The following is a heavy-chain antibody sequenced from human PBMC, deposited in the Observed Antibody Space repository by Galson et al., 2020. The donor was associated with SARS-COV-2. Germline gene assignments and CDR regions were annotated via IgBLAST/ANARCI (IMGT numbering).Heavy chain of an antibody. V-gene: IGHV3-30*18. CDR3: AKVHLFRTAFDY. J-gene: IGHJ4*02. CDR2: LSYDGSNR. CDR1: GFTFSDYA. Sequence: GGSLRLSCVASGFTFSDYALHWVPQAPGKGLEWVSFLSYDGSNRYYADSVKGRFTSSRDNSKNTLDLQMNNLRPDDAAVYYCAKVHLFRTAFDYWGQGALVIGSS.